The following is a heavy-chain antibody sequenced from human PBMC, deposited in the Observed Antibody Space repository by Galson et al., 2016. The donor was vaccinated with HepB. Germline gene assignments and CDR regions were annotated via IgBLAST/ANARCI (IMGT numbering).Heavy chain of an antibody. CDR2: ISSSSTNV. D-gene: IGHD3-9*01. Sequence: SLRLSCAASGFTFSSYSMKWVRQAPGKGLEWVSSISSSSTNVYYADAPKGRFTISRDNAKNSLFLQMDSLSAEDTAVYYCAREGKPSDWLSLYYLDFWGQGTLVTVSS. CDR3: AREGKPSDWLSLYYLDF. J-gene: IGHJ4*02. CDR1: GFTFSSYS. V-gene: IGHV3-21*01.